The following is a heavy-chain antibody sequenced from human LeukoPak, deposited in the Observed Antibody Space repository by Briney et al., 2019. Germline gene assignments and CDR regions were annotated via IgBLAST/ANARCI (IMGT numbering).Heavy chain of an antibody. D-gene: IGHD3-16*01. J-gene: IGHJ4*02. CDR3: ARHDNDDDFDY. V-gene: IGHV7-4-1*02. Sequence: ASVKVSCKASGYTLTRYAINWLRQAPGQGLEWMGWINMYTANPAYAQGFTERFVFSLDTSVTTAYLQISNLKTEDTAVYYCARHDNDDDFDYWGQGTLATVSS. CDR1: GYTLTRYA. CDR2: INMYTANP.